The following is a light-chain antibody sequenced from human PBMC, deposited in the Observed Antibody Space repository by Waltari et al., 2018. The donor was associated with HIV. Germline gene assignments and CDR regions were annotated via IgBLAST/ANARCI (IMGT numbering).Light chain of an antibody. CDR2: WAS. V-gene: IGKV4-1*01. CDR3: QQYYSTPPT. CDR1: RSIMYSSKNENF. Sequence: DIVMTQSPPSLALALGESGAINSSPRRSIMYSSKNENFLAWYQQKPGQSPKVVIYWASTRRSGVPDRFSGSGSGTDFTLTINSLQSEDVAVYFCQQYYSTPPTFGQGTRVEI. J-gene: IGKJ1*01.